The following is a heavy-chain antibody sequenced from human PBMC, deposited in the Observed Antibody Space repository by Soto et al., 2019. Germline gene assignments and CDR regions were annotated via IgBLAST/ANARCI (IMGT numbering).Heavy chain of an antibody. CDR3: ARAGSGYENWYYFDY. Sequence: QVQLVQSGAEVKKPGSSVKVSCKASGGTFSSYAISWVRQAPGQGLEWMGGIIPIFGTANYAQKFQGRVTITADESPSPAYMELSSLRSEDTAVYYRARAGSGYENWYYFDYWGQGTLVTVSS. V-gene: IGHV1-69*01. CDR2: IIPIFGTA. D-gene: IGHD5-12*01. J-gene: IGHJ4*02. CDR1: GGTFSSYA.